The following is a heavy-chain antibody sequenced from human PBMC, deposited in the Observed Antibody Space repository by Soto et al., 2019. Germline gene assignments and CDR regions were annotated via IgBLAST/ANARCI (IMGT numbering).Heavy chain of an antibody. J-gene: IGHJ5*02. CDR2: ISSSGSTI. CDR3: ARDFHGYCSSTSCYTGFLDP. CDR1: GFTFSDYY. D-gene: IGHD2-2*02. Sequence: GGSLRLSCAASGFTFSDYYMSWIRQAPGKGLEWVSYISSSGSTIYYADSVKGRFTISRDNAKNSLYLQMNSLRAEDTAVYYCARDFHGYCSSTSCYTGFLDPWGQGTLVTVSS. V-gene: IGHV3-11*01.